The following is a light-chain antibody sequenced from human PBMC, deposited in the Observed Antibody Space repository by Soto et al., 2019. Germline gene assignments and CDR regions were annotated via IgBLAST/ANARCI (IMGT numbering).Light chain of an antibody. J-gene: IGLJ3*02. V-gene: IGLV2-8*01. CDR3: CSYAGSYTWV. Sequence: QSALTQPPSASGSPGQSVTISCTGSSSDVGGYEYVSWYQQHPGKAPKLIIYEVIKRPSGVPDRFSGSKSGNTASLTVSGLQAEDEADYYCCSYAGSYTWVFGGGTKLTVL. CDR1: SSDVGGYEY. CDR2: EVI.